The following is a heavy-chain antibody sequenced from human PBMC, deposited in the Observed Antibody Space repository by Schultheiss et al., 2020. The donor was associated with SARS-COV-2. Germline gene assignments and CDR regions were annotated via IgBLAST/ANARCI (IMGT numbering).Heavy chain of an antibody. CDR1: GGTFSSYA. Sequence: ASVKVSCKASGGTFSSYAISWVRQAPGQGLEWMGWINPNSGGTNYAQKFQGRVTMTRDTSISTAYMELSSLRSEDTAEYCCARAFEYWGQGTLVTVSS. V-gene: IGHV1-2*02. CDR2: INPNSGGT. CDR3: ARAFEY. J-gene: IGHJ4*02.